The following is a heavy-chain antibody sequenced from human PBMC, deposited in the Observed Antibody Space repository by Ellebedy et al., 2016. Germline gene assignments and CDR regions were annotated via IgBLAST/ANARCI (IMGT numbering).Heavy chain of an antibody. CDR2: ISAGGYTT. Sequence: GESLKISXVASGFTFRNFFMSWVRQAPGGGLEWVSTISAGGYTTFFADSVKGRFTISRDNSKNTLYLQMNNLRVDDTALYYCRQGHYFDQWGQGALVTVSS. CDR3: RQGHYFDQ. CDR1: GFTFRNFF. V-gene: IGHV3-23*01. J-gene: IGHJ4*02.